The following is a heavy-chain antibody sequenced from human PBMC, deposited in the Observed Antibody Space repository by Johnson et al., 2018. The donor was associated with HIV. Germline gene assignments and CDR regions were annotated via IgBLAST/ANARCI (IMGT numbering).Heavy chain of an antibody. CDR2: ISSSGRTT. Sequence: QVQLVESGGGLVKPGGSLRLSCAASGFTFSDYYMSWISQAPGKGLEWVSYISSSGRTTYYADSVKGRFTISRDNAKNSLYLQMNSLRAEETAVYYCAKGLTGYSGYEKGGHAFDIWGQGTMVTVSS. CDR3: AKGLTGYSGYEKGGHAFDI. CDR1: GFTFSDYY. J-gene: IGHJ3*02. V-gene: IGHV3-11*04. D-gene: IGHD5-12*01.